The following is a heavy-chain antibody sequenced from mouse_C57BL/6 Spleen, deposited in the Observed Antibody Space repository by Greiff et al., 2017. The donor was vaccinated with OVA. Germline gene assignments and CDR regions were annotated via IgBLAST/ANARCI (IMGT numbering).Heavy chain of an antibody. CDR2: IDPSDSYT. J-gene: IGHJ2*01. V-gene: IGHV1-50*01. Sequence: QVQLQQPGAELVKPGASVKLSCKASGYTFTSYWMQWVKQRPGQGLEWIGEIDPSDSYTNYNQKFKGKATLTVDTSSSTAYMQLSSLTSEDSAVYYCARRIDYYGSSLDYWGQGTTLTVSS. CDR3: ARRIDYYGSSLDY. D-gene: IGHD1-1*01. CDR1: GYTFTSYW.